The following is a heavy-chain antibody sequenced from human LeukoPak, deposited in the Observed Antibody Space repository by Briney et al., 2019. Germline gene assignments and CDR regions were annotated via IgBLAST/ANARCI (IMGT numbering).Heavy chain of an antibody. CDR3: ARARYGWNYYYYMDV. J-gene: IGHJ6*03. V-gene: IGHV4-30-4*02. CDR2: IYYSGST. Sequence: SETLSLTCTVSGGSISSGDYYWSWIRQPPGKGLEWIGYIYYSGSTYYNPSLKSRVTISVDTSKNQFPLKLSSVTAADTAVYYCARARYGWNYYYYMDVWGKGTTVTVSS. D-gene: IGHD3-10*01. CDR1: GGSISSGDYY.